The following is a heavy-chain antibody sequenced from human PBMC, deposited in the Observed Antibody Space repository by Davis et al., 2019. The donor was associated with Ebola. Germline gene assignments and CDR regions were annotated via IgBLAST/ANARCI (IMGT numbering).Heavy chain of an antibody. J-gene: IGHJ5*02. V-gene: IGHV3-48*03. CDR2: ISSSGSTI. D-gene: IGHD6-19*01. CDR1: GFTFSSYE. Sequence: GGSLRLSCAASGFTFSSYEMNWVRQAPGKGLEWVSYISSSGSTIYYADSVKGRFTISRDNAKNSLYLQMNSLRAEDTAVYYCARVKQWLTLAAWFDPWGQGTLVTVSS. CDR3: ARVKQWLTLAAWFDP.